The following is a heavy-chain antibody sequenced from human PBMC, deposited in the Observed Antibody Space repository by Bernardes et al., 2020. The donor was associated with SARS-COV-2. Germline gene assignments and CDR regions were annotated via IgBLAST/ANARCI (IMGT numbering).Heavy chain of an antibody. CDR3: ARSGYCSSTSCYTGWFDP. D-gene: IGHD2-2*02. CDR1: GGSFSGYY. J-gene: IGHJ5*02. Sequence: SESLSLTCAVYGGSFSGYYGSWIRQPPGKGLEWIGEINHSGSTNYNPSLKSRVTISVDTSKNQFSLKLSSVTAADTAVYYCARSGYCSSTSCYTGWFDPWGQGTLVTVSS. V-gene: IGHV4-34*01. CDR2: INHSGST.